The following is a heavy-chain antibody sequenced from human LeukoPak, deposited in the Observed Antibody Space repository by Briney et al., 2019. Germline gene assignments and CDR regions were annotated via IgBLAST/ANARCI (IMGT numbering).Heavy chain of an antibody. J-gene: IGHJ4*02. Sequence: SETLSLTCTVSGGSISSGYYWGWIRQPPGKGLEWIGSIYHSGSTYYNPSLKSRVTISVDTSKNQFSLKLSSVTAADTAVYYCARGGDYYDSSGYYWGQGTLVTVSS. V-gene: IGHV4-38-2*02. CDR2: IYHSGST. CDR1: GGSISSGYY. CDR3: ARGGDYYDSSGYY. D-gene: IGHD3-22*01.